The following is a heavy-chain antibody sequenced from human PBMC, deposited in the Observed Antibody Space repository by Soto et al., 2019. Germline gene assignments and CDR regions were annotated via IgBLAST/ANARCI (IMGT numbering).Heavy chain of an antibody. CDR1: GCTFSSYA. Sequence: ASVKVSCKASGCTFSSYAISWVRQAPGQGREWMGGIIPIFGTANYAQKFQGRVTITADESTSTAYMELSSLRSEDTAVYYCARDRSDIAHRGGMEVWGQGTTVIVSS. J-gene: IGHJ6*02. CDR3: ARDRSDIAHRGGMEV. D-gene: IGHD2-15*01. V-gene: IGHV1-69*13. CDR2: IIPIFGTA.